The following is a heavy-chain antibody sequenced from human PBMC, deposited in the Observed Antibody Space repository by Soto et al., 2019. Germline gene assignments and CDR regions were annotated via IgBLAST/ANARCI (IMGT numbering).Heavy chain of an antibody. J-gene: IGHJ4*02. V-gene: IGHV4-39*01. D-gene: IGHD1-26*01. Sequence: QLQLQESGPGLVKPSETLSLTCSFSGGSISSSTYYWGWIRQPPGKGLEWIGSIYYTGNTYYSPSLQSRVTISVDTSKNQFSLKLSSXXXXXXAXXXXXXXXXXXXXXXXTCPLGFLDYWGQGTLVSVSS. CDR3: XXXXXXXXXXXXTCPLGFLDY. CDR1: GGSISSSTYY. CDR2: IYYTGNT.